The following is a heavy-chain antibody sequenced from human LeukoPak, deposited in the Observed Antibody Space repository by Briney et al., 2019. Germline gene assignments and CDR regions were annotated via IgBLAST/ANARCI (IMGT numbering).Heavy chain of an antibody. V-gene: IGHV5-51*01. D-gene: IGHD2-15*01. CDR1: GYRFTSHW. Sequence: GGSLQISCQGSGYRFTSHWIAWVGPLPGKGLEWMGIIYPGDSNTRYSPSFQGQVTISANQSISTAYLQWSSLKASDTAMYYCARLRGGSWSSCDYWGQGTLVTVSS. J-gene: IGHJ4*02. CDR2: IYPGDSNT. CDR3: ARLRGGSWSSCDY.